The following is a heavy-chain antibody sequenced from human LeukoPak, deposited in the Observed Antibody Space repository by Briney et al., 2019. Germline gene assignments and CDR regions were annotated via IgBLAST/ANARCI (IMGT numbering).Heavy chain of an antibody. CDR3: GMSGDRVPLQDDVFDV. J-gene: IGHJ3*01. V-gene: IGHV5-51*01. Sequence: GESLKISCKVSGYSFTSYCIGWVRQMPGKGLEWMGIIYPGDSGPTYSPSFQGQVTISVDKYINTAYLQWNSLQASDTAMYYCGMSGDRVPLQDDVFDVWGQGTMVTVST. D-gene: IGHD1-26*01. CDR1: GYSFTSYC. CDR2: IYPGDSGP.